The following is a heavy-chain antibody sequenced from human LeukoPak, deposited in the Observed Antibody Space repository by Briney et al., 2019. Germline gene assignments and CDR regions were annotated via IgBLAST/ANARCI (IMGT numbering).Heavy chain of an antibody. CDR3: ARGSVAGTRYYYYGMDV. D-gene: IGHD6-19*01. V-gene: IGHV3-21*01. Sequence: GSLRLSCAASGFTFSSYGMHWVRQAPGKGLEWVSSISSSSSYIYYADSVKGRFTISRDNAKNSLYLQMNSLRAEDTAVYYCARGSVAGTRYYYYGMDVWGQGTTVTVSS. CDR2: ISSSSSYI. J-gene: IGHJ6*02. CDR1: GFTFSSYG.